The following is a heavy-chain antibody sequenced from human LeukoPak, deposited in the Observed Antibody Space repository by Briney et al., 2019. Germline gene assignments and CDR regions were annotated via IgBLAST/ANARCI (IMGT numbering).Heavy chain of an antibody. Sequence: SETLSLTCTVSGGSISGSSYYWGWIRQPPGKGLEWIGSIYYSGSTYYNPSLKSRVTISVDTSKNQFSLKLSSVTAADTAVYYCARLGYEFDYWGQGTLVTVSS. V-gene: IGHV4-39*01. J-gene: IGHJ4*02. CDR3: ARLGYEFDY. CDR2: IYYSGST. CDR1: GGSISGSSYY. D-gene: IGHD1-1*01.